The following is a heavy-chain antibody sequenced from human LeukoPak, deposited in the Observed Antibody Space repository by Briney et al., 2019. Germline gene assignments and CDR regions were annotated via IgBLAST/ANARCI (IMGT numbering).Heavy chain of an antibody. CDR3: AKEAWVSNSRNHFDY. Sequence: GGSLRLSCAASGFTVSSSYMTWVRQAPGKGLEWVSVIYSGGSAFYAASVKGRFTISRDNSKNTLYLQMNSLRAEDTAVYYCAKEAWVSNSRNHFDYWGQGTLVTVSS. D-gene: IGHD1-14*01. J-gene: IGHJ4*02. CDR1: GFTVSSSY. CDR2: IYSGGSA. V-gene: IGHV3-53*05.